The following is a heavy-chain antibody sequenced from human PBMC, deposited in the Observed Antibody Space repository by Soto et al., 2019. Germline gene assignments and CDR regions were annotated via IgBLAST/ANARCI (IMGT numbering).Heavy chain of an antibody. CDR2: ISSTSNHI. CDR3: ANCEQQLVF. J-gene: IGHJ4*02. CDR1: GFTFSSYG. V-gene: IGHV3-21*04. Sequence: GGSLRLSCTASGFTFSSYGVNWVRQAPGKGLEWVSFISSTSNHIYYIDSVKGRFTVSRDNAKNSLYLQMNSLRAEDTAVYYYANCEQQLVFWGQGTLVTVSS. D-gene: IGHD6-13*01.